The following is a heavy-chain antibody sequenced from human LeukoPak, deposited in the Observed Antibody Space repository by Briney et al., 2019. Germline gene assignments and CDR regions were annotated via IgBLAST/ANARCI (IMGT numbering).Heavy chain of an antibody. J-gene: IGHJ4*02. CDR2: INPNSGGT. Sequence: ASVKVSCKASGYTFTGYYMHWVRQAPGQGLEWMGWINPNSGGTNYAQKFQGRVTMTRDTSISTAYMELSRLRSDDTAVYYCARDRSPVWLVNVEMATIPDYWGQGTLVTVSS. CDR3: ARDRSPVWLVNVEMATIPDY. D-gene: IGHD5-24*01. V-gene: IGHV1-2*02. CDR1: GYTFTGYY.